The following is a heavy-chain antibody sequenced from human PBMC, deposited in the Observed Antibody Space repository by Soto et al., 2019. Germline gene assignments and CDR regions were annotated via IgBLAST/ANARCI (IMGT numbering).Heavy chain of an antibody. CDR1: GYTFTSYG. J-gene: IGHJ4*02. D-gene: IGHD3-22*01. Sequence: QVQLVQSGAEVKKPGASVKVSCKASGYTFTSYGISWVRQAPGQGLEWMGWISAYNGNTNYAQKLQGRVTMTTDTSTSTAYMELRSLRSYDTAVYYCARFMTYYYDSSGYYASDWGQGTLVTVSS. CDR2: ISAYNGNT. CDR3: ARFMTYYYDSSGYYASD. V-gene: IGHV1-18*01.